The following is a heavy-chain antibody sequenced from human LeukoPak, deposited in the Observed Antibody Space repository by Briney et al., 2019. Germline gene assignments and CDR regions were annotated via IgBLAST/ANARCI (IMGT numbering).Heavy chain of an antibody. J-gene: IGHJ4*02. V-gene: IGHV3-64D*06. Sequence: PGGSLRLSCSASGFSFSSYDMHWVRQAPGKGLEYVSGISSNGGSTYYAASVKGRFTISRDNSKNTLYLQISSLRGEDTAVYYCVKIAADWGQGTLVTVSS. D-gene: IGHD6-13*01. CDR3: VKIAAD. CDR1: GFSFSSYD. CDR2: ISSNGGST.